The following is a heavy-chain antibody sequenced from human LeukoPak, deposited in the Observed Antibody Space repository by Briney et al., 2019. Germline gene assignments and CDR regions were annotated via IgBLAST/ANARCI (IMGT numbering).Heavy chain of an antibody. CDR3: ARDVEARISAAGTFDY. J-gene: IGHJ4*02. D-gene: IGHD6-13*01. CDR1: GFTSRSYA. CDR2: ISGLGGST. Sequence: GGSLRLSCPASGFTSRSYAMSWVRQAPGKGLEWVSVISGLGGSTYYAASVKGRFAISRDNSKSTLWLQMNSLRADDTAIYYCARDVEARISAAGTFDYWGQGSLVTVSS. V-gene: IGHV3-23*01.